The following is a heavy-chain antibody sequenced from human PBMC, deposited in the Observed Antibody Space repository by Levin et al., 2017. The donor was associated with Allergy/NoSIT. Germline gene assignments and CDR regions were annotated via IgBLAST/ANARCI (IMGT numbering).Heavy chain of an antibody. J-gene: IGHJ3*02. Sequence: KLGESLKISCKASGYTFTSYDINWVRQATGQGLEWMGWMNPNSGNTGYAQKFQGRVTMTRNTSISTAYMELSSLRSEDTAVYYCARGHLAGERFRVFDAFDIWGQGTMVTVSS. V-gene: IGHV1-8*01. CDR3: ARGHLAGERFRVFDAFDI. CDR2: MNPNSGNT. CDR1: GYTFTSYD. D-gene: IGHD3-10*01.